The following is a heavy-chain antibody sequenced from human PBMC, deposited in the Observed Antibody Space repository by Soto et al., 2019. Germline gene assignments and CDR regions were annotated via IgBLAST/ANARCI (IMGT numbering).Heavy chain of an antibody. CDR2: IYYSGST. CDR1: GGSISSGGYY. D-gene: IGHD3-16*02. V-gene: IGHV4-31*03. J-gene: IGHJ3*02. Sequence: QVQLQESGPGLVKPSQTLSLTCTVSGGSISSGGYYWSWIRQHPGKGLEWIGYIYYSGSTYYNPSLKSRVNISVDTSKNQFSLKLSSVTAADTAVYYCARGGGFSLSAFDIWGQGTMVTVSS. CDR3: ARGGGFSLSAFDI.